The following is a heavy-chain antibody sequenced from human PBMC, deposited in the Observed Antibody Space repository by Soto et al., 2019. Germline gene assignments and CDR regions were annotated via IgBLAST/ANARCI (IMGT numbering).Heavy chain of an antibody. CDR3: ESGHCFSSSCSYLDL. J-gene: IGHJ2*01. D-gene: IGHD2-2*01. Sequence: QVQLQESGPGLVKPSQTLSLICTVSGGSISSGGSYWSWIRQSPGKGLEWIGYIYYSGTTYYNPSLKSRVSISLDTSKNQFSQKLSSLTAADTAIYYGESGHCFSSSCSYLDLWGRGTLVTVSS. CDR1: GGSISSGGSY. CDR2: IYYSGTT. V-gene: IGHV4-31*03.